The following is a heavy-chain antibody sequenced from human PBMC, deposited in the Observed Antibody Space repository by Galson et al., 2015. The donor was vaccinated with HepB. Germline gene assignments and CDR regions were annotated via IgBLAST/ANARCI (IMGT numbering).Heavy chain of an antibody. V-gene: IGHV3-53*01. Sequence: SLRLSCAASGFSVSRNFLSWVRQAPGKGLEWVSIINGYGGTYYSDSVKGRFTISRDNSKNMLYLQMNSLRAEDTAVYYCASDYYYGSGSYSQWGQGTLVTVSS. CDR1: GFSVSRNF. D-gene: IGHD3-10*01. CDR2: INGYGGT. CDR3: ASDYYYGSGSYSQ. J-gene: IGHJ4*02.